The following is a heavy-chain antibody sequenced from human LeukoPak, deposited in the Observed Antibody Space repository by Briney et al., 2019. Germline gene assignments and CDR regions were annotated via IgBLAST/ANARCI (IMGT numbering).Heavy chain of an antibody. J-gene: IGHJ5*02. CDR2: INPNSGGT. V-gene: IGHV1-2*02. CDR3: AREPGSGWYSWFDP. D-gene: IGHD6-19*01. Sequence: ASVKVSCKASGYTFTGYYMHWVRQAPGQGLEWMGWINPNSGGTNYAQKFQGRVTMTRDTSISTAYMELSWLRSDDTAVYYCAREPGSGWYSWFDPWGQGTLVTVSS. CDR1: GYTFTGYY.